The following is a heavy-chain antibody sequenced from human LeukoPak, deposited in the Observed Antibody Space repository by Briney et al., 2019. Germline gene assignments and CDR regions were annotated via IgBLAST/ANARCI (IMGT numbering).Heavy chain of an antibody. Sequence: SETLSLTCAVYGGSFGGYYWSWIRQPPGKGLEWIGEINDSGSSNYIPSLKSRVTISVDTSKNQFSLKLSSVTAADTAVYYCARHSRWLRSFDYWGQGTLVTVSS. V-gene: IGHV4-34*01. J-gene: IGHJ4*02. CDR3: ARHSRWLRSFDY. CDR1: GGSFGGYY. CDR2: INDSGSS. D-gene: IGHD5-12*01.